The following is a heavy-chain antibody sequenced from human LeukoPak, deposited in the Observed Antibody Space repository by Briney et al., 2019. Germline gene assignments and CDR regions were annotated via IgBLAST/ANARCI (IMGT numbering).Heavy chain of an antibody. Sequence: PGGSLRLSCATSGFTFSNYWMCWVRQAPGKGLEWVANIRQDGGDKYYADSVKGRFTISRDNAKNSLYLQMNSLRAGDTAVYYCARGVYAFDIWGQGTMVTVSS. D-gene: IGHD5/OR15-5a*01. V-gene: IGHV3-7*04. J-gene: IGHJ3*02. CDR1: GFTFSNYW. CDR2: IRQDGGDK. CDR3: ARGVYAFDI.